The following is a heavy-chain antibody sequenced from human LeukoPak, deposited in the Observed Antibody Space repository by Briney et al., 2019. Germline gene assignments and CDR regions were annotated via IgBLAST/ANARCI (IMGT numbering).Heavy chain of an antibody. Sequence: PSETLSLTSAVYGGSFSGYYWSWIRQPPGKGLEWIGEINHSGSTNYNPSLKSRVTISVDTSKNQFSLKLSSVTAADTAVYYCATLRLSGYSYGTFDYWGQGTLVTVSS. CDR1: GGSFSGYY. J-gene: IGHJ4*02. V-gene: IGHV4-34*01. D-gene: IGHD5-18*01. CDR3: ATLRLSGYSYGTFDY. CDR2: INHSGST.